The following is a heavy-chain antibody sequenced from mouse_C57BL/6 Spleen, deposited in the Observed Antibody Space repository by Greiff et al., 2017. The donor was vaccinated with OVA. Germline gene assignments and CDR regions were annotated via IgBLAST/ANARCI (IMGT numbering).Heavy chain of an antibody. CDR1: GFTFSDYG. V-gene: IGHV5-17*01. CDR2: ISSGSSTI. D-gene: IGHD1-1*01. CDR3: ARREYYGSSYDWYFDV. J-gene: IGHJ1*03. Sequence: EVKLVESGGGLVKPGGSLKLSCAASGFTFSDYGMHWVRQAPEKGLEWVAYISSGSSTIYYADTVKGRFTISRDNAKNTLFLQMTSLRSEDTAMYYCARREYYGSSYDWYFDVWGTGTTVTVSS.